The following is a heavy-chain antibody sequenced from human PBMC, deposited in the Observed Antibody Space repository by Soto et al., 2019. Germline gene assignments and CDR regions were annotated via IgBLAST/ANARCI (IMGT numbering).Heavy chain of an antibody. CDR2: ITGSGDST. D-gene: IGHD6-13*01. CDR3: ARREAAAVCGY. V-gene: IGHV3-23*01. CDR1: GYTFTNHA. J-gene: IGHJ4*02. Sequence: PGGSLRLSCAASGYTFTNHAMSWVRQAPGKGLEWVSAITGSGDSTYHADSVKGRFTISRDNSKNTLYLQMNSLRAEDTAVYYCARREAAAVCGYWGQGTLVTVSS.